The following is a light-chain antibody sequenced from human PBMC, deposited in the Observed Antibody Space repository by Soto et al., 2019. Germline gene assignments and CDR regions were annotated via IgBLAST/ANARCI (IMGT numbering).Light chain of an antibody. V-gene: IGLV6-57*04. J-gene: IGLJ2*01. CDR1: SGSIASNY. Sequence: NFMLTQPHSVSESPGKTVTISCTRSSGSIASNYVQWYQQRPGSAPTTVIYEDNQRPSGVPDRFSGSIDSSSTSASLTISGLKTEDEDDYYCQSYDSSTVVFGGGTKVTVL. CDR3: QSYDSSTVV. CDR2: EDN.